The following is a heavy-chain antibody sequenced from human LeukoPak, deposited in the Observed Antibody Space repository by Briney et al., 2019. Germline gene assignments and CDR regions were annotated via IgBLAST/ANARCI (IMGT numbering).Heavy chain of an antibody. CDR2: IYSGGST. D-gene: IGHD3-22*01. CDR3: ARDYYDSSGYYWFDP. J-gene: IGHJ5*02. V-gene: IGHV3-66*01. CDR1: GFTVSSNY. Sequence: GGSLRLSCAASGFTVSSNYMSWVRQALGKGLEWVSVIYSGGSTYYADSVKGRFTISRDNSKNTLYLQMNSLRAEDTAVYYCARDYYDSSGYYWFDPWGQGTLVTVSS.